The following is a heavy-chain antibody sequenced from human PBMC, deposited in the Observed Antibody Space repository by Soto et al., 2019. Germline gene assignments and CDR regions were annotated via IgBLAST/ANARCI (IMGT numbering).Heavy chain of an antibody. CDR2: ISYDGSDK. CDR3: AKDTCYCISTSCRLYYGMDV. D-gene: IGHD2-2*01. J-gene: IGHJ6*02. V-gene: IGHV3-30*18. Sequence: PGGSLRLSCAASGFTFSSYGFHWVRQAPGKGLEWVAVISYDGSDKYYGDSVKGRFTISRDSSKNTLYLQMTSLTAEDTAVYYCAKDTCYCISTSCRLYYGMDVWGQGTTVTVSS. CDR1: GFTFSSYG.